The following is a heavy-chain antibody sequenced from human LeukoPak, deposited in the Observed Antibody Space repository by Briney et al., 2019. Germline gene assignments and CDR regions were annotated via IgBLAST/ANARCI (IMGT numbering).Heavy chain of an antibody. V-gene: IGHV3-48*02. D-gene: IGHD6-13*01. CDR3: ARGGGSSSWYEDY. CDR1: GFTFSSYS. Sequence: PGGSLRLSCVASGFTFSSYSMNWFRQAPGKGLEWVSYISGPSYSIYYADSVKGRFTISRDNAKNSLYLQMNSLRDEDTAVYYCARGGGSSSWYEDYWGQGTLVTVSS. J-gene: IGHJ4*02. CDR2: ISGPSYSI.